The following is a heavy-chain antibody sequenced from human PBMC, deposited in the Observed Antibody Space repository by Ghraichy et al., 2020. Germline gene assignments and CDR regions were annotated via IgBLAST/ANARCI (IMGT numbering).Heavy chain of an antibody. D-gene: IGHD6-13*01. V-gene: IGHV3-23*01. CDR2: IGISGDTT. J-gene: IGHJ4*02. CDR3: AKVLSGSSWQYYFDY. Sequence: GGSLRLSCAGSGFTFTSCAMSWVRQAPGKALEWVSAIGISGDTTYYADSVKGRFTISRDNSKNTLYLQMNSLRAEDTAVYYCAKVLSGSSWQYYFDYWGQGTLVTVSS. CDR1: GFTFTSCA.